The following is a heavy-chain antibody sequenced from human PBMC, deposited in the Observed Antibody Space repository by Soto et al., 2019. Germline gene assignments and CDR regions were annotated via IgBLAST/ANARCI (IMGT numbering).Heavy chain of an antibody. J-gene: IGHJ3*02. CDR3: ASRWLQLFPGAFDI. Sequence: SETLSLTCTVSGGSISSGDYYWCWIRQSPGKGLEWIGYIYYSGSTYYNPSLKSRVTISVDTSKNQFSLKLSSVTAADTAVYYCASRWLQLFPGAFDIWGQETMVSVSS. CDR1: GGSISSGDYY. D-gene: IGHD5-12*01. CDR2: IYYSGST. V-gene: IGHV4-30-4*01.